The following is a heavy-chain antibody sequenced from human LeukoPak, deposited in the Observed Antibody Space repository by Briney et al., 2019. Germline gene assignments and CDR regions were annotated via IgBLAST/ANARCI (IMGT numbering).Heavy chain of an antibody. CDR3: ARGRGFVTQRSCCDYFRTWFDP. CDR2: INPNSGGT. V-gene: IGHV1-2*02. Sequence: ASVKVSRKASGYTFTGYYMHWVRQAPGQGLEWMGWINPNSGGTNYAQKFQGRVTMTRDTSISTAYMELSRLRSDDTAVYYCARGRGFVTQRSCCDYFRTWFDPWGQGTLVTVSS. J-gene: IGHJ5*02. D-gene: IGHD2-2*01. CDR1: GYTFTGYY.